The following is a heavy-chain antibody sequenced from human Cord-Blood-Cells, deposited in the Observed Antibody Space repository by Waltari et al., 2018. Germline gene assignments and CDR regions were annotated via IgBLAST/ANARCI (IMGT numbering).Heavy chain of an antibody. D-gene: IGHD3-16*01. CDR2: FDPEDVET. Sequence: QVQLIQSGAEVKKPGASVKVSCKVSGYTLTELSMHWVRQAPGKGLEWMGGFDPEDVETMYAQKVQGRVTMTEDTSTDAADMELSSLRSEDTAVYYCAILLWGGFHWGQGTLVTVSS. CDR1: GYTLTELS. J-gene: IGHJ4*02. CDR3: AILLWGGFH. V-gene: IGHV1-24*01.